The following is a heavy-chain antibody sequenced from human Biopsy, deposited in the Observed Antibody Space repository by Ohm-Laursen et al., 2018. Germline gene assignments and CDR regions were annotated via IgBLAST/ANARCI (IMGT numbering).Heavy chain of an antibody. Sequence: TLSLTCTVSGGSISSGGSYWSWIRQRPGKGLEWIGYIFNSANTYYNPSLKNLITISGDTSKNQFSLKLNSVTAADTAMHYCARGDYFDSNGYFWFDPWGQGTLVTVSS. CDR3: ARGDYFDSNGYFWFDP. CDR2: IFNSANT. V-gene: IGHV4-31*01. J-gene: IGHJ5*02. CDR1: GGSISSGGSY. D-gene: IGHD3-22*01.